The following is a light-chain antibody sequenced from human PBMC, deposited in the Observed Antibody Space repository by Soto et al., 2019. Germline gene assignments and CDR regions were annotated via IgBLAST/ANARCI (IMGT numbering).Light chain of an antibody. Sequence: DIQMTQSPSSLSASVGDRVTITCRASQSISRYVNWYQQKPGKAPKLLIYAASSLQSGVPSRFSGSGSGTDFTLTISSLQPEDVATYYCQQSYSTPRTFGQGTKVEI. CDR1: QSISRY. CDR2: AAS. CDR3: QQSYSTPRT. V-gene: IGKV1-39*01. J-gene: IGKJ1*01.